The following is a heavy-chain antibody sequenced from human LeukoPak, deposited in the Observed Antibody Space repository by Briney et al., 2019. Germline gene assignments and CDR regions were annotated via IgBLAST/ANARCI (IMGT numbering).Heavy chain of an antibody. J-gene: IGHJ3*02. CDR1: GFTFSSYA. D-gene: IGHD3-10*01. Sequence: GGSLRLSCAASGFTFSSYAMSWVRQASGKGLEWVSGISGSGGSTYYADSVKGRFTISRDNSKNTLYLQMNSLRAEDTAVYYCAKLWFGELLSPDAFDIWGQGTMVTVSS. CDR2: ISGSGGST. CDR3: AKLWFGELLSPDAFDI. V-gene: IGHV3-23*01.